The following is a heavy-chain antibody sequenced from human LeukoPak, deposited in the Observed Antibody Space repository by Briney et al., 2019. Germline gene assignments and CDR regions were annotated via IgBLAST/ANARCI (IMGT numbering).Heavy chain of an antibody. J-gene: IGHJ5*02. V-gene: IGHV1-69*04. CDR3: ARDSYYYGSGSSPNWFDP. CDR2: IIPILGIA. Sequence: ASVKVSCKASGGTFSSYAISWVRQAPGQGLEWMGRIIPILGIANYAQKFQGRVTITADKSTSTAYTELSSLRSEDTAVYYCARDSYYYGSGSSPNWFDPWGQGTLVTVSS. CDR1: GGTFSSYA. D-gene: IGHD3-10*01.